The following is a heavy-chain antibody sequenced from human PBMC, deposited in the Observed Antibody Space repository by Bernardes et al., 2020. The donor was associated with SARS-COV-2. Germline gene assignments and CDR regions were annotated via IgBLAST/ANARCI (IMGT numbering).Heavy chain of an antibody. Sequence: GGSLRLSCEVSGFRFSSYAMGWVRQAPGKGLVWVSRITSDASSTNYADSVKGRVTSSRDNAKNTQYLQMDSLRAEDTAVYYCANGGIRGVVATYWGQGTLVTVSS. CDR2: ITSDASST. CDR3: ANGGIRGVVATY. D-gene: IGHD3-10*01. CDR1: GFRFSSYA. V-gene: IGHV3-74*01. J-gene: IGHJ4*02.